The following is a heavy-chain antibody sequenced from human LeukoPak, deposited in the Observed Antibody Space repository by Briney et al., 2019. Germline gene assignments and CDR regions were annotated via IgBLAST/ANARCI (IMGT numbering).Heavy chain of an antibody. CDR1: GGTFSSYA. Sequence: SVKVSCKASGGTFSSYAISWVRQAPGQGLEWMGRIIPILGIANYAQKFQGRVTITADKSTSTAYMELSSLRSEDTAVYYCARGVASSAKSYAFDIWGQGTMVTVSS. D-gene: IGHD6-19*01. V-gene: IGHV1-69*04. CDR3: ARGVASSAKSYAFDI. J-gene: IGHJ3*02. CDR2: IIPILGIA.